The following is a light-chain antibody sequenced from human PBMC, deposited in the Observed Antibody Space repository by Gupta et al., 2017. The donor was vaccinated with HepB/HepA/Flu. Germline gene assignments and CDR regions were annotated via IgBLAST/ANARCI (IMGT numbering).Light chain of an antibody. CDR2: DGT. CDR3: SSYTSSNTLV. V-gene: IGLV2-14*01. J-gene: IGLJ2*01. Sequence: QSALTPPASVSGSPGQSITLSCTGTSSDIGSYNYVSWYQQQPGKAPKLMIYDGTKRPAGVSNRFSGSKSGNTASLTISGRQAEDEADYYCSSYTSSNTLVFGGGTKLTVL. CDR1: SSDIGSYNY.